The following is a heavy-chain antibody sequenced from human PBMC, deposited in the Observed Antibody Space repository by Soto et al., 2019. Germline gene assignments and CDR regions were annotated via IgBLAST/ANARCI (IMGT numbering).Heavy chain of an antibody. CDR3: TSDTFGARDS. CDR2: IDPYDTGI. V-gene: IGHV3-74*01. J-gene: IGHJ4*02. D-gene: IGHD2-15*01. Sequence: EVQLVESGGGLVQPGGSLRLSCAASGFAFSSEWMHWVRQAPGKGLVWVSRIDPYDTGITYADPVKGRFTNSRDNAKNTLYLQMNSLRAEDTAVYYCTSDTFGARDSWGQGTLVTVSS. CDR1: GFAFSSEW.